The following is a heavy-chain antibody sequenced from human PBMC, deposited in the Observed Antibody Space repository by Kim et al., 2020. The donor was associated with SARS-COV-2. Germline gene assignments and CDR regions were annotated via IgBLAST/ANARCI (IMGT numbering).Heavy chain of an antibody. Sequence: GGSLRLSCAASGFTFSSYAMHWVRQAPGKGLEWVAVISYDGSNKYYADSVKGRFTISRDNSKNTLYLQMNSLRAEDTAVYYCARRSSAARAIDYWGQGTLVTVSS. D-gene: IGHD6-6*01. CDR2: ISYDGSNK. CDR3: ARRSSAARAIDY. J-gene: IGHJ4*02. CDR1: GFTFSSYA. V-gene: IGHV3-30-3*01.